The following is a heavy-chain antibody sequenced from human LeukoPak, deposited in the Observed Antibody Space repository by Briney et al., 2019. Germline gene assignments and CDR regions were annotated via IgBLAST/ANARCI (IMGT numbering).Heavy chain of an antibody. CDR1: GFTFSSYA. D-gene: IGHD5-18*01. V-gene: IGHV3-23*01. CDR3: AKDLLEGGYSYGPEFDP. J-gene: IGHJ5*02. Sequence: GGSLRLSCAASGFTFSSYAMSWVRQAPGKGLEWVSAISGSGGSTYYADSVKGRFTISRDNSKNTLYLQKNSLRAEDTAVYYCAKDLLEGGYSYGPEFDPWGQGTLVTVSS. CDR2: ISGSGGST.